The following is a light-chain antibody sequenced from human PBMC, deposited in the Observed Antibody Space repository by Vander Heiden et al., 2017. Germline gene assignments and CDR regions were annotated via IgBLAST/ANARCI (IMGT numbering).Light chain of an antibody. J-gene: IGLJ3*02. CDR3: QTWGTGIRV. V-gene: IGLV4-69*01. Sequence: QVVLTQSPSASASLGAPVKLTCTLSSGHSNFAIAWHQQQPEKGPRYLMKVNSDGSHTKGDGIPDRFSGSSSGTERYLTISSLQSEDEADYYCQTWGTGIRVFGGGTKLTVL. CDR1: SGHSNFA. CDR2: VNSDGSH.